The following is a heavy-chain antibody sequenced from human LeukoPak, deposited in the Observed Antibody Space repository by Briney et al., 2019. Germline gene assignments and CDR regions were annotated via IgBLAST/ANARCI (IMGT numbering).Heavy chain of an antibody. CDR2: ISGGSEDT. V-gene: IGHV3-23*01. D-gene: IGHD1-26*01. Sequence: PGGSLRLSCTASGFTFGGYAMSWVRQAPGKGLEWVSSISGGSEDTYYADSVKGRFTISRDNAKNSLYLQMNSLRAEDTALYYCAKDIELGYSGSYPGAFDIWGQGTMVTVSS. CDR1: GFTFGGYA. J-gene: IGHJ3*02. CDR3: AKDIELGYSGSYPGAFDI.